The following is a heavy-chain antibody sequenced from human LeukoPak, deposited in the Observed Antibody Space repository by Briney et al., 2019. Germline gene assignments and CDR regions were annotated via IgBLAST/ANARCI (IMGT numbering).Heavy chain of an antibody. CDR3: ASAELPPTYYYYMDV. J-gene: IGHJ6*03. CDR1: GGTFSSYA. V-gene: IGHV1-69*13. Sequence: ASVKVSCKASGGTFSSYAISWVRQAPGQGLDWMGRIIPIFGTANDAQKFQGRVTITADESTSTACMELSSLRSEDTAVYYCASAELPPTYYYYMDVWGKGTTVTVSS. D-gene: IGHD4-23*01. CDR2: IIPIFGTA.